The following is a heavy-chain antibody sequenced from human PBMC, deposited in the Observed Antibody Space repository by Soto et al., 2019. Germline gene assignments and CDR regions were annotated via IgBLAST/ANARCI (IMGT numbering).Heavy chain of an antibody. Sequence: GGSLRLSCAASGFTFSSYGMHWVRQAPGKGLEWVAVIWYDGSNKYYADSVKGRFTISRDNSKNTLYLQMNSLRAEDTAVYYCARDRQQYCSSTSCSPWGSTISPPTHFDYWGQATLVTVSS. D-gene: IGHD2-2*01. CDR3: ARDRQQYCSSTSCSPWGSTISPPTHFDY. CDR1: GFTFSSYG. V-gene: IGHV3-30*19. CDR2: IWYDGSNK. J-gene: IGHJ4*02.